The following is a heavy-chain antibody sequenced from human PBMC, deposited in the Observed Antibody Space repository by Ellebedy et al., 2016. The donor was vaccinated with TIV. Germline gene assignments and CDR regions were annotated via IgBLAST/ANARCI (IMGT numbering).Heavy chain of an antibody. CDR1: GGSINSYY. CDR2: VHYSGGT. J-gene: IGHJ5*02. Sequence: SETLSLTXSVSGGSINSYYWSWIRQSPVKGLEWIGYVHYSGGTKHSPSLKSRVFISIDTSKNQFSLKLSSVTAADTAVYYCARDSSNSRWYLWGQGTLVTVSS. D-gene: IGHD4-23*01. CDR3: ARDSSNSRWYL. V-gene: IGHV4-59*01.